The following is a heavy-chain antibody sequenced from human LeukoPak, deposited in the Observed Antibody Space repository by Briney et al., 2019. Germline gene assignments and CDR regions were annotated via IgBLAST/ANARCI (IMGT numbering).Heavy chain of an antibody. J-gene: IGHJ4*02. CDR1: GGSFSGYY. V-gene: IGHV4-34*01. CDR3: AREYSNYFDY. CDR2: INHSGST. D-gene: IGHD4-11*01. Sequence: SETLSLTCAVYGGSFSGYYWSWIRQPPGKGLEWIGEINHSGSTNYNPSLKSRVTISVDTSKKQFSLKLSSVTAADTAVYYCAREYSNYFDYWGQGTLVTVSS.